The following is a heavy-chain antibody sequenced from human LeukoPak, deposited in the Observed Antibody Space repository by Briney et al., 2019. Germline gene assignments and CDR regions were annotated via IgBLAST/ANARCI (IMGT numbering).Heavy chain of an antibody. D-gene: IGHD3-22*01. V-gene: IGHV3-30*01. CDR1: GFTFSSYA. CDR2: ISYDGSNK. J-gene: IGHJ4*02. Sequence: GGSLRLSCAASGFTFSSYAMHWVRQAPGKGLEWVAVISYDGSNKYYADSVKGRFTISRDNPKNTLYLQMNSLRAEDTAVYYCAREGDYYDSSGYYETLDYWGQGTLVTVSS. CDR3: AREGDYYDSSGYYETLDY.